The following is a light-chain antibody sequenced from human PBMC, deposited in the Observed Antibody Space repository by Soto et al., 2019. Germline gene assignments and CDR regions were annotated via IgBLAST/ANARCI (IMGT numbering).Light chain of an antibody. CDR3: QQYDNSWA. V-gene: IGKV3-20*01. Sequence: EVVLTQSPGTLSLSPGERAALSCRSSQSVDTRFLAWYQQKPAQAPRLLIYGTYTRATGIPDRFSGSGSGTDFTLTISRLEPEDFAVYYCQQYDNSWAFGQGTKVEIK. CDR2: GTY. J-gene: IGKJ1*01. CDR1: QSVDTRF.